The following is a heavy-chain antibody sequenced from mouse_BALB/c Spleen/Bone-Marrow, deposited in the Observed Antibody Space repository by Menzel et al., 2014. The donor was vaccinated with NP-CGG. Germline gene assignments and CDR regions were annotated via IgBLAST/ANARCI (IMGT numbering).Heavy chain of an antibody. CDR3: ARGGHDFSLDC. CDR1: GYTFTDKW. D-gene: IGHD2-4*01. V-gene: IGHV1-69*01. CDR2: IDTSDSYI. Sequence: QVQLQQSGAEFVMPGASVKMSCKASGYTFTDKWMHWVKQRPGQGLEWIGAIDTSDSYINYNQKFKGKASLTVDASSGTAYMHLSSLTSDDSAVYYCARGGHDFSLDCWGQGTSVIVSS. J-gene: IGHJ4*01.